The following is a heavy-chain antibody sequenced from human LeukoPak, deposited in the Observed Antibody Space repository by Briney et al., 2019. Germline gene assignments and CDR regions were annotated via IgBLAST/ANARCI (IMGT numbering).Heavy chain of an antibody. V-gene: IGHV3-11*01. CDR2: ISSSGSTI. D-gene: IGHD3-16*02. Sequence: LSLTCAVYGGSFSGYYWSWIRQPPGKGLEWVSYISSSGSTIYYADSVKGRFTISRDNAKNSLYLQMNSLRAEDTAVYYCARDSVITFGGVIATFGYWGQGTLVTVSS. CDR1: GGSFSGYY. J-gene: IGHJ4*02. CDR3: ARDSVITFGGVIATFGY.